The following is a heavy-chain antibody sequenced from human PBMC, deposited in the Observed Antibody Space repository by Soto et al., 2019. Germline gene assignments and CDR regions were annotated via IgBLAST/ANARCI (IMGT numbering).Heavy chain of an antibody. CDR2: IIPIFGTA. CDR1: GGTFSSYA. Sequence: SVKVSCKASGGTFSSYAISWVRQAPGQGLEWMGGIIPIFGTANYAQKFQGRVTITADESTSTAYMELSSLRSEDTAVYYCARVRIAAAGRLGENYYYGMDVWGQGTTVTVSS. J-gene: IGHJ6*02. V-gene: IGHV1-69*13. CDR3: ARVRIAAAGRLGENYYYGMDV. D-gene: IGHD6-13*01.